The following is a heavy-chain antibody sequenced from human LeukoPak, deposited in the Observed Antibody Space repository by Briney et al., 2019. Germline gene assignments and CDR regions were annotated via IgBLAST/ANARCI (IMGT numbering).Heavy chain of an antibody. CDR3: AGSDTTGYTPREWDYWYFDL. J-gene: IGHJ2*01. D-gene: IGHD1-1*01. CDR2: INWNGGST. Sequence: PGGSLRLSCAASGFTFDDYGMSWVRQAPGKGLEWVSGINWNGGSTGYADSVKGRFTISRDNAKNSLYLQMNSLRAEDTAVYYCAGSDTTGYTPREWDYWYFDLWGRGTLVTVSS. CDR1: GFTFDDYG. V-gene: IGHV3-20*04.